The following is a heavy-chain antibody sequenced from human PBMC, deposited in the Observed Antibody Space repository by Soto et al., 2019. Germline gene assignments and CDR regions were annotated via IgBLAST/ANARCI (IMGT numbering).Heavy chain of an antibody. V-gene: IGHV3-15*07. D-gene: IGHD5-18*01. CDR1: GLSFSHAW. CDR2: IKSEVYGGTT. J-gene: IGHJ3*01. CDR3: TNIYSYGYGDVFAV. Sequence: EVQLVESGGGLVKPGGSLRLSCAASGLSFSHAWMNWVRQAPEKGLEWVGRIKSEVYGGTTDYATPVKGRFNISRDDYKTTVYLEVNSLKTEDTAVYYCTNIYSYGYGDVFAVWGQGTMVTVSS.